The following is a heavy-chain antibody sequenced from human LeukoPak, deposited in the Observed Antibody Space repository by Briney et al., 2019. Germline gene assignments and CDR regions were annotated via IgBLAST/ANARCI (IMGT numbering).Heavy chain of an antibody. CDR3: ARVAHIVVVTGYHYYMDV. CDR1: GGSISSYY. CDR2: IYTSGST. D-gene: IGHD2-21*02. V-gene: IGHV4-4*07. J-gene: IGHJ6*03. Sequence: PSETLSLTCTVSGGSISSYYWSWIRQPAGKGLEWIGRIYTSGSTNYNPSLKSRVTMSVDTSKNQFSLKLSSVTAADTAVYYCARVAHIVVVTGYHYYMDVWGKGTTVTISS.